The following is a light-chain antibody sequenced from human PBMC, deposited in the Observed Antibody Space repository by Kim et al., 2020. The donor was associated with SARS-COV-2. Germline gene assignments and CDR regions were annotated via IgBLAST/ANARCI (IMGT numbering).Light chain of an antibody. CDR1: SSDVGAYND. J-gene: IGLJ2*01. Sequence: QSITISCTGTSSDVGAYNDVHWYQQLPGKAPKLMIYGVSNRPSGVPNRFSGSKSGNTASLAISGLQAEDEADYYCRSYASSSTVVVFGGGTQLTVL. CDR3: RSYASSSTVVV. CDR2: GVS. V-gene: IGLV2-14*04.